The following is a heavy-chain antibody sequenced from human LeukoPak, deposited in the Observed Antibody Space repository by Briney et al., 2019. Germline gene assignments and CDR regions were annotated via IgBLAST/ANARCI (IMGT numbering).Heavy chain of an antibody. CDR2: FSGPGKT. V-gene: IGHV3-23*01. CDR3: AKAWWSTSSGGDSFGI. J-gene: IGHJ3*02. Sequence: GGSLRLSCAASGFTLSNSAMSWVRQAPGKGLEWVSGFSGPGKTYYADSVKGRFTISRDTSKSTLYLQINSLRAEDTAVYYCAKAWWSTSSGGDSFGIWGQGTMVTVS. D-gene: IGHD6-6*01. CDR1: GFTLSNSA.